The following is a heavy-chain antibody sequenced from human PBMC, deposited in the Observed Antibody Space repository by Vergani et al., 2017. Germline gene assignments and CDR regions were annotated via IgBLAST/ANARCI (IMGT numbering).Heavy chain of an antibody. CDR2: IRSKAYGGTT. V-gene: IGHV3-49*03. Sequence: EVQLVESGGGLVQPGRSLRLSCTASGFTFGDYAMSWLRQAPGKGLEWVGFIRSKAYGGTTEYAASVKGRFTISRDDSKSIAYLQMNSLKTEDTAVYYCTRAPQGEAGQWPGWYFVLWGRGTLVTVSS. CDR1: GFTFGDYA. CDR3: TRAPQGEAGQWPGWYFVL. J-gene: IGHJ2*01. D-gene: IGHD6-19*01.